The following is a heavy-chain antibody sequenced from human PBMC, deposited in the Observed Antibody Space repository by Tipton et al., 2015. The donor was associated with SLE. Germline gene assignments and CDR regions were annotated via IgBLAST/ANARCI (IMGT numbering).Heavy chain of an antibody. CDR3: ARHDDSSGYYDY. Sequence: LTCTVSGGSISSHYWSWIRQPPGKGLEWIGYIYYSGSTNYNPSLKSRVTISVDTSKNQFSLKLSSVTAADTAVYYCARHDDSSGYYDYWGQGTLVTVSS. J-gene: IGHJ4*02. CDR1: GGSISSHY. V-gene: IGHV4-59*11. D-gene: IGHD3-22*01. CDR2: IYYSGST.